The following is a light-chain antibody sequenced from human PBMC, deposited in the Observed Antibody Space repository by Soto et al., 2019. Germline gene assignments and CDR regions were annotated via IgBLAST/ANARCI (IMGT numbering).Light chain of an antibody. CDR1: SSDVGGYNY. CDR3: SSYTSGNTVA. V-gene: IGLV2-14*01. J-gene: IGLJ2*01. CDR2: EVS. Sequence: QSVLTQPASVSGSPGQSITISCTGTSSDVGGYNYVSWYQQHPGKAPKVMIFEVSSRPSWVSNRFSGSKSGNTASLTISGLQAEDEADYYCSSYTSGNTVAFGGGTKVTVL.